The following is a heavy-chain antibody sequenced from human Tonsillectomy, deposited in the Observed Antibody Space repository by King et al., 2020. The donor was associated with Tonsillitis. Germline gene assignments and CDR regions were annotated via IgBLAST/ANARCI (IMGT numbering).Heavy chain of an antibody. V-gene: IGHV3-15*01. Sequence: VQLVESGGGLVKPGGSLRLSCAASGFTFSNAWMSWVRQAPGKGLEWVGRIKSKTDGGTTDYAAPVKGRFTIPRDDSKNTLYLQMNSLKTEDTAVYYCTTDSTPNVYYYGMDVWGQGTTVTVSS. CDR2: IKSKTDGGTT. CDR3: TTDSTPNVYYYGMDV. CDR1: GFTFSNAW. J-gene: IGHJ6*02. D-gene: IGHD3-3*02.